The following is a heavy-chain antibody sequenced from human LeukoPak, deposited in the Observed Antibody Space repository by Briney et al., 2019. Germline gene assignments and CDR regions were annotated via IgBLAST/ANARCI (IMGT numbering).Heavy chain of an antibody. J-gene: IGHJ3*02. CDR2: VKNKADDVTT. CDR3: ATEGGSGSYYGDAAFDM. D-gene: IGHD3-10*01. CDR1: GFSFTNTW. V-gene: IGHV3-15*01. Sequence: KPGGSLRLSCEASGFSFTNTWMSWVRQAPGKGLEWVGRVKNKADDVTTDYSAPVQGRFTISRDDSKMTLYLQCNSRKNEDTAVYDCATEGGSGSYYGDAAFDMWGQGTMIPVSS.